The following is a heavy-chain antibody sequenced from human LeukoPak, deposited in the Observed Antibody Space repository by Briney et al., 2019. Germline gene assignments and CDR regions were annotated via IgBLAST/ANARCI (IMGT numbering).Heavy chain of an antibody. CDR1: RFTVSSNY. CDR2: IYSGGST. D-gene: IGHD6-13*01. V-gene: IGHV3-66*01. J-gene: IGHJ6*02. Sequence: GGSLGLSCAASRFTVSSNYMSWGPGAPGKGLEWGSVIYSGGSTYFADSAKGRFTNSRDNSKNTLYLQMNSMRAEDTAVYYCARDRVEQLVQPGRHYYYYGMDVWGQGTTVTVSS. CDR3: ARDRVEQLVQPGRHYYYYGMDV.